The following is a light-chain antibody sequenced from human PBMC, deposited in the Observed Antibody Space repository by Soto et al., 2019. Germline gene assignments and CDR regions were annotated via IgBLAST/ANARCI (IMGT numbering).Light chain of an antibody. Sequence: EIVLTQSPATLSLSPGERATLSCRASQSVGSSLAWYQQKPGQAPRLLIYDASNRDTGIPARFSGSGSGTDFTITISSLESDDFAVYYCLQRGDWPPLTFGQGTKVEIK. CDR2: DAS. J-gene: IGKJ1*01. V-gene: IGKV3-11*01. CDR3: LQRGDWPPLT. CDR1: QSVGSS.